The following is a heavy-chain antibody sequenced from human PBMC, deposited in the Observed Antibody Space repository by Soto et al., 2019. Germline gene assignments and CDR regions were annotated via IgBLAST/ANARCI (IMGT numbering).Heavy chain of an antibody. J-gene: IGHJ6*02. CDR3: ARDAEYSYGYYYYYGMDV. V-gene: IGHV1-69*13. CDR1: GGTFSSYA. CDR2: IIPIFGTA. Sequence: ASVKVSCKASGGTFSSYAISWVRQAPGQGLEWMGGIIPIFGTANYAQKFQGRVTITADESTSTAYMELSSLRSEDTAVYYCARDAEYSYGYYYYYGMDVWGQGTTVTVSS. D-gene: IGHD5-18*01.